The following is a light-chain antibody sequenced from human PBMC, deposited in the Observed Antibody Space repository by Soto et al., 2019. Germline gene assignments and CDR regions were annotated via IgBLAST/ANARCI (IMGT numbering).Light chain of an antibody. CDR3: QQYGTSPYT. V-gene: IGKV3-20*01. Sequence: EIVLTQSPGTVALSPGERATISCRASQSVSSSSLAWYQQKPGQAPRLLIYDASSTATGIPDRFSGSGSGTDFILNINTLEPEDFAVYYWQQYGTSPYTVGQGTKVEIK. J-gene: IGKJ2*01. CDR2: DAS. CDR1: QSVSSSS.